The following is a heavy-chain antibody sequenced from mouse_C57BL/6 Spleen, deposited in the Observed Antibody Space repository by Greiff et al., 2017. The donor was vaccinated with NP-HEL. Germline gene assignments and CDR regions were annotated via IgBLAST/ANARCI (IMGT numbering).Heavy chain of an antibody. CDR1: GFTFSSYA. Sequence: EVQLVESGGGLVKPGGSLKLSCAASGFTFSSYAMSWVRQTPEKRLEWVATISDGGSYTYYPDNVKGRFTISRDNAKNNLYLQMSHLKSEDTAMYYGARDLRATGTWFAYWGQGTLVTVSA. V-gene: IGHV5-4*01. CDR2: ISDGGSYT. J-gene: IGHJ3*01. D-gene: IGHD3-1*01. CDR3: ARDLRATGTWFAY.